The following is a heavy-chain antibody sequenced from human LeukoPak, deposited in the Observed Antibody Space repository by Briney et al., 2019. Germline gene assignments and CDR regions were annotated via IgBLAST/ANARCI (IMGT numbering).Heavy chain of an antibody. CDR2: INHSGST. CDR3: ARVLRGRNWFDP. V-gene: IGHV4-34*01. CDR1: GGSFSGYY. J-gene: IGHJ5*02. D-gene: IGHD1-26*01. Sequence: SETLSLTCAVYGGSFSGYYWSWIRQPPGKGLEWIGEINHSGSTNYNPSLKSRVTISVDTSKNQFSLKLSSVTAADTAVYYCARVLRGRNWFDPWGQGTLVTASS.